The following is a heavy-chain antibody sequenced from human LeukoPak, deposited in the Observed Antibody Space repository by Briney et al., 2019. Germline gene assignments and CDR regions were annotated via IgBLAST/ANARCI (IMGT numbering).Heavy chain of an antibody. Sequence: GGSLRLSCAASGFTFSSYGMSWVRQAPGKGLEWVSAISGSGGSTYYADSVKGRFTISRDNSKNTLYLQMNSLRAEDTAVYYCAKAPSGSYYIHFDYWGQGTLVTVSS. V-gene: IGHV3-23*01. J-gene: IGHJ4*02. CDR2: ISGSGGST. D-gene: IGHD3-10*01. CDR1: GFTFSSYG. CDR3: AKAPSGSYYIHFDY.